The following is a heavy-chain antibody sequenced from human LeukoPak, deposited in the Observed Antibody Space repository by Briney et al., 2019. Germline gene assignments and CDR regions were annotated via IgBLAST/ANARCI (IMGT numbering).Heavy chain of an antibody. D-gene: IGHD1-7*01. Sequence: SETLSLTCAVYGGSFSGYYWSWLRQHPGKGLQWIGEINHSGSTNYNPSLKSRVTISVDTSKNQFSLKLSSVTAADTAVYYCARGELRGAAFDYWGQGTLVTVSS. CDR1: GGSFSGYY. V-gene: IGHV4-34*01. CDR2: INHSGST. J-gene: IGHJ4*02. CDR3: ARGELRGAAFDY.